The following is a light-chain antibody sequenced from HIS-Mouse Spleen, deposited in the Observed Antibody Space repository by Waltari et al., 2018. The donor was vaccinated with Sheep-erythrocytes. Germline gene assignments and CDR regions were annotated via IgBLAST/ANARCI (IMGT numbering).Light chain of an antibody. V-gene: IGLV2-23*01. CDR2: EGS. CDR1: SSDVGSYNL. Sequence: QSALTQPASVSGSPGQSITISCPGPSSDVGSYNLVSWYQPHPGKAPKLMIYEGSKRPSGFSNGVSGSKSGNTASLTISGLQAEDEADYYCCSYAGSSTPWVFGGGTKLTVL. CDR3: CSYAGSSTPWV. J-gene: IGLJ3*02.